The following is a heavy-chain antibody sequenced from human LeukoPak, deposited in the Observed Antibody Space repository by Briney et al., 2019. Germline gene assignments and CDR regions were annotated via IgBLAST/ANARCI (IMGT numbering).Heavy chain of an antibody. CDR2: ISSTSSYI. D-gene: IGHD3-10*01. V-gene: IGHV3-21*01. CDR3: ARKYTTSYYSIDY. CDR1: GFIFNSHS. J-gene: IGHJ4*02. Sequence: GGSLRLSCAASGFIFNSHSMNRVRQAPGKGLEWVSSISSTSSYIYYADSVKSRFTISRDNSKKTLYLQMNSLKTEDTAVYYCARKYTTSYYSIDYWGQGTLVTVSS.